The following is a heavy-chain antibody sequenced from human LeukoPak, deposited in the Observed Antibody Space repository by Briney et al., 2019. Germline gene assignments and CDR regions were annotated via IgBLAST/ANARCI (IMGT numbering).Heavy chain of an antibody. V-gene: IGHV1-3*01. D-gene: IGHD2-2*02. CDR3: ARDPAYCSSTSCYTEFDY. Sequence: ASVKVSCKASGYTFTSYAMHWVRQAPGQRLEWMGWINAGNGNTKYSQKFQGGVTITRDTSASTAYMELSSLRSEDTAVYYCARDPAYCSSTSCYTEFDYWGQGTLVTVSS. CDR2: INAGNGNT. J-gene: IGHJ4*02. CDR1: GYTFTSYA.